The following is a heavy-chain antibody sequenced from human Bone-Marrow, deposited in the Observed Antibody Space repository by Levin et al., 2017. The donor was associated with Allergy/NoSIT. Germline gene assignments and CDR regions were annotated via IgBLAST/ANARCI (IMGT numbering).Heavy chain of an antibody. D-gene: IGHD2-2*01. CDR2: IGGGGSPI. CDR3: VRDNGAAAIDY. Sequence: PGESLKISCAASGFTLSTYAMNWVRQAPGKGLEWISFIGGGGSPIHYADSVKGRFTISRDNAKNSLSLQMNSLRAEDTAVYYCVRDNGAAAIDYWGQGTRVTVSS. CDR1: GFTLSTYA. V-gene: IGHV3-48*04. J-gene: IGHJ4*02.